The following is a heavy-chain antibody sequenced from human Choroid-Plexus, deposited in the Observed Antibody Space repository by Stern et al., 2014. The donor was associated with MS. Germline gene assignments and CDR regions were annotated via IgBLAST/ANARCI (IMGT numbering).Heavy chain of an antibody. J-gene: IGHJ6*02. V-gene: IGHV3-23*04. D-gene: IGHD6-19*01. CDR2: ISGSGGNT. CDR3: AKGFTVTGTGYGVDV. CDR1: EFTFSDYA. Sequence: EVQLVESGGGLVQPGGSLRLSCAVSEFTFSDYAMTWVRQAPGKGLGWVSSISGSGGNTFYADAVKGRFTISRDNSKNTLFLQMNSLRDEDTAVYHCAKGFTVTGTGYGVDVWGQGTTVIVSS.